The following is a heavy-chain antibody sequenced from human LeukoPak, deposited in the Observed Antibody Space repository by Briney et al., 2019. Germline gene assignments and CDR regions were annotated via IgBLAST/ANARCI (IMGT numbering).Heavy chain of an antibody. CDR2: IYYSGST. CDR3: ATQGLGLDLYYFDY. V-gene: IGHV4-59*01. Sequence: SETLSLTCTVSGGSISSYYWSWIRQPPGKGLEWIGYIYYSGSTNYNPSLRSRVTISVDTSKNQFSLKLSSVTAADTAVYYCATQGLGLDLYYFDYWGQGTLVTVSS. D-gene: IGHD1-26*01. CDR1: GGSISSYY. J-gene: IGHJ4*02.